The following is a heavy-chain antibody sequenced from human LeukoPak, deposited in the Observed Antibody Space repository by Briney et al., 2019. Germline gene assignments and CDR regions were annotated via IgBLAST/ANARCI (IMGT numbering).Heavy chain of an antibody. V-gene: IGHV4-61*02. Sequence: KSSETLSLTCTVSGGSISSGSYYWSWIRQPAGKGLEWIGRIYTSGSTNYNPSLKSRVTMSVDTSKNQFSLKLSSVTAADTAVYYCARDRLDYYDSSGYIDYWGQGTLVTVSS. D-gene: IGHD3-22*01. J-gene: IGHJ4*02. CDR2: IYTSGST. CDR1: GGSISSGSYY. CDR3: ARDRLDYYDSSGYIDY.